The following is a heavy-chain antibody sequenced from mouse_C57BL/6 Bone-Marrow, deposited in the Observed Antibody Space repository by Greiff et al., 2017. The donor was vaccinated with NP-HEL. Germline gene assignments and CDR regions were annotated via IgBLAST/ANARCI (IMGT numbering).Heavy chain of an antibody. CDR3: ARSRVVYYDYDDWYFDV. D-gene: IGHD2-4*01. V-gene: IGHV14-3*01. Sequence: EVQLQESVAELVRPGASVKLSCTASGFNIKNTYMHWVKQRPEQGLEWIGRIDPANGNTKYAPKFQGKATITADTSSNTAYLQLSSLTSEDTAIYYCARSRVVYYDYDDWYFDVWGTGTTVTVSS. J-gene: IGHJ1*03. CDR1: GFNIKNTY. CDR2: IDPANGNT.